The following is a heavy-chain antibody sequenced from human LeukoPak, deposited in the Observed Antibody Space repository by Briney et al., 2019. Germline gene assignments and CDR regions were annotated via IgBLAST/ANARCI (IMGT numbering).Heavy chain of an antibody. Sequence: GGSLRLSCAASGFTFSSYGMHWVRQAPGKGLEWVAVISYDGSNQYYADSVKGRFTISRDNSKNTLYLQMNSLRAEDTAVYYCARGDATWDYWGQGTLVTVSS. CDR1: GFTFSSYG. CDR2: ISYDGSNQ. CDR3: ARGDATWDY. J-gene: IGHJ4*02. V-gene: IGHV3-30*03. D-gene: IGHD5-12*01.